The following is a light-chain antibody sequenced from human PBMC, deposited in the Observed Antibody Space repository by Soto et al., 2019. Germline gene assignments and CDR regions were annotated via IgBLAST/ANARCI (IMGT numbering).Light chain of an antibody. V-gene: IGLV2-14*01. CDR3: CSYTSSRTYV. J-gene: IGLJ1*01. CDR1: SSDVGAYIY. Sequence: ALTQPASVSGSPGQSITISCTGTSSDVGAYIYVSWYQHHPGKAPKVMIYEVTNRPSGVSDRFSGSKSGNTASLTISGLQAEDEADYYCCSYTSSRTYVFGTGTKVTVL. CDR2: EVT.